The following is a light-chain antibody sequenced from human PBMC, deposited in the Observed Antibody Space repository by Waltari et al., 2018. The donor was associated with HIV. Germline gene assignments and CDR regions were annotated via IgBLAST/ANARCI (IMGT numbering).Light chain of an antibody. CDR3: QQYATSPIT. J-gene: IGKJ5*01. V-gene: IGKV3-20*01. CDR1: HSLNSNY. CDR2: ASS. Sequence: EIVLTQSPDILSLSPGEGATLSCRASHSLNSNYTAWYHQSPGRAPRLLIYASSTRATGIPVRFSGSGSGTDFTLTISRLEPEDFAVYYCQQYATSPITFGQGTRLEMK.